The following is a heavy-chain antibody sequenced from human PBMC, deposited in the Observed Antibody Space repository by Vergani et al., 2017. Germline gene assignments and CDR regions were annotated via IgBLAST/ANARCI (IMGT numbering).Heavy chain of an antibody. D-gene: IGHD2-2*01. CDR1: GYTFTDYF. CDR2: INPNSGGT. Sequence: QVQLVQSGAEVKKPGASVKDSCKASGYTFTDYFMHWVRQAPRQGLEWMGWINPNSGGTNYAQKFQGRVTMTRDTSISTAYMELSNLRSDDTAVYYCARVGTSSNRDYFDYWGQGTLVTVSS. J-gene: IGHJ4*02. CDR3: ARVGTSSNRDYFDY. V-gene: IGHV1-2*02.